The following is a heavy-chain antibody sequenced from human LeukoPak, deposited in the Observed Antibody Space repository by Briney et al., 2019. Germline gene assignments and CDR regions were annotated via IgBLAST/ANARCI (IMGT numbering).Heavy chain of an antibody. J-gene: IGHJ4*02. V-gene: IGHV3-23*01. CDR3: AKRSLTMVRGVFAY. CDR2: ISRSGGST. CDR1: GFTFSNYA. D-gene: IGHD3-10*01. Sequence: GGSLRLSCAASGFTFSNYAMNWVRQAPGRGLEWGSGISRSGGSTDYVASVKGRFTISRDNSTNTMCLQMNRLRAEDPAVYYCAKRSLTMVRGVFAYWGQGILVAVPS.